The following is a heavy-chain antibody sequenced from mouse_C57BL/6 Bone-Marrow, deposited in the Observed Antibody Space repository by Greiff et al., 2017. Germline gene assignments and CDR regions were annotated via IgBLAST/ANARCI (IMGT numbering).Heavy chain of an antibody. CDR1: GYSFTGYY. CDR2: INPSTGGT. V-gene: IGHV1-42*01. J-gene: IGHJ3*01. Sequence: LVESGPELVKPGASVKISCKASGYSFTGYYMNWVKQSPEKSLEWIGEINPSTGGTTYNQKFKAKATLTVDKSSSTAYMQPKSLTSEDSAVYYCASPYVSSYGGFAYWGEGTLVTVSA. D-gene: IGHD1-1*01. CDR3: ASPYVSSYGGFAY.